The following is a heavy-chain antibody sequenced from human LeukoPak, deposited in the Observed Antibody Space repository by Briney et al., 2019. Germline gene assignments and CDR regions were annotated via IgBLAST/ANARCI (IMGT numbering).Heavy chain of an antibody. CDR3: ARYRGSSWSAFDI. V-gene: IGHV4-59*01. CDR1: GGSISSYY. D-gene: IGHD6-13*01. J-gene: IGHJ3*02. CDR2: IYYSGST. Sequence: SETLSLTCTVSGGSISSYYWSWIRQPPGKGLEWIGYIYYSGSTNYNPSLKSRVTISVDTSKNQFSLKLSSVTAADTAVYYCARYRGSSWSAFDIWGHGQWSPSLQ.